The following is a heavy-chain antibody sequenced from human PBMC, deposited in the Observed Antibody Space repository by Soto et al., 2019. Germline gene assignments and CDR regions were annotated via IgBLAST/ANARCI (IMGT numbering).Heavy chain of an antibody. CDR3: ARDNLLAGIAAAGRIPSEFDY. V-gene: IGHV1-18*01. J-gene: IGHJ4*02. CDR2: ISAYNGNT. Sequence: GASVKVSCKASGYTFTSYGISWVRQAPGQGLEWMGWISAYNGNTNYAQKLQGRVTMTTDTSTSTAYMELRSLRSDDTAVYYCARDNLLAGIAAAGRIPSEFDYWGQGTLVTVSS. D-gene: IGHD6-13*01. CDR1: GYTFTSYG.